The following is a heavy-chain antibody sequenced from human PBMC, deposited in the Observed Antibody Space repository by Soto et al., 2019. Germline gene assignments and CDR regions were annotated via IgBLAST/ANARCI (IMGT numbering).Heavy chain of an antibody. V-gene: IGHV4-59*01. J-gene: IGHJ5*02. CDR2: IYYSGST. CDR3: ARDLTGYCTNGVCYTGWFDP. D-gene: IGHD2-8*01. Sequence: QVQLQESGPGLVKPSETLSLTCTVSGGSISSYYWSWIRQPPGKGLEWIGYIYYSGSTYYNPSLKSRVTISVVTSKNQFSLKLSSVTAADTAVYYCARDLTGYCTNGVCYTGWFDPWGQGTLVTVSS. CDR1: GGSISSYY.